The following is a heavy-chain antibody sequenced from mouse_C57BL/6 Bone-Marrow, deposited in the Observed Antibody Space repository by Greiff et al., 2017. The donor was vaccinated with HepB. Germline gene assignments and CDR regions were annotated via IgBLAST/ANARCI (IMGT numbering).Heavy chain of an antibody. CDR2: SYPGDGDT. Sequence: QVQLQQSGPELVKPGASVKISCKASGYAFSSSWMNWVKQRPGKGLEWIGRSYPGDGDTNYNGKFKGKATLTADKSSSTAYMQLSSLTSEDSAVYFCARGRLGQDYWGQGTTLTVSS. CDR1: GYAFSSSW. J-gene: IGHJ2*01. V-gene: IGHV1-82*01. D-gene: IGHD4-1*01. CDR3: ARGRLGQDY.